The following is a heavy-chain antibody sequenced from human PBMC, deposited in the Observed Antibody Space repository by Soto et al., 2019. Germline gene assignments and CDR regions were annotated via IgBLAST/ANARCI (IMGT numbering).Heavy chain of an antibody. D-gene: IGHD6-19*01. CDR1: GGSFSGYY. CDR3: TRHDAVAVIRHGMAV. V-gene: IGHV4-59*01. Sequence: SETLSLTCAVYGGSFSGYYWIWIRQPPGKGLEWIGYIFYLGNTIYNPSLNSRVTMLVDTSKNQFSLKLSSVTAADTAVYYCTRHDAVAVIRHGMAVWGQGTTVTVSS. CDR2: IFYLGNT. J-gene: IGHJ6*02.